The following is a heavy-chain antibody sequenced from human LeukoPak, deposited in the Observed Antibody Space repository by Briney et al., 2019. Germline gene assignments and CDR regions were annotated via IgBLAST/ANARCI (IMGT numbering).Heavy chain of an antibody. D-gene: IGHD3-10*01. V-gene: IGHV3-9*01. CDR3: AKDMNSYGSGSSYNPWGPFDS. CDR2: IAWNSGNT. CDR1: GFTFDNYA. Sequence: GRSLRLSCAASGFTFDNYAMHWVRQAPEKGLEWVSGIAWNSGNTGFADSVKGRFTISRDNAENSLYLQVNSLTPEDTAFYFCAKDMNSYGSGSSYNPWGPFDSWGQGTLVTVSS. J-gene: IGHJ4*02.